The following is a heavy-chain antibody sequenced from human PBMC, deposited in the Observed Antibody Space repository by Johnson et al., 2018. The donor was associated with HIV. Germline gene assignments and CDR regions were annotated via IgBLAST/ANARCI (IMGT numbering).Heavy chain of an antibody. J-gene: IGHJ3*02. D-gene: IGHD3-22*01. CDR1: GFTFSSYA. V-gene: IGHV3-30-3*01. CDR3: AKETRDSRSAFDI. Sequence: QVQLVESGGGVVQPGRSLRLSCAASGFTFSSYAMHWVRQAPGKGLEWVAVISYDGSNKYYEDSVKGRFTISRDNSKNTLYLQMNSLRAEDTAVYYCAKETRDSRSAFDIWGQGTMVTVSS. CDR2: ISYDGSNK.